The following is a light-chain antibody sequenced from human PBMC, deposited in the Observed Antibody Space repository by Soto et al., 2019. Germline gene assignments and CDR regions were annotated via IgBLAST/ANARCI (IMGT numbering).Light chain of an antibody. Sequence: QSVLTQPPSVSGSPGQSVTISCTGTSSDIGKYDRVSWYQQSPGTAPKLIIYEVTNRPSGVPARFSGSKSGNTDSLTISGLQAEDEADYYCSSYISTRRYVFGAGTKLTVL. CDR3: SSYISTRRYV. CDR2: EVT. J-gene: IGLJ1*01. V-gene: IGLV2-18*02. CDR1: SSDIGKYDR.